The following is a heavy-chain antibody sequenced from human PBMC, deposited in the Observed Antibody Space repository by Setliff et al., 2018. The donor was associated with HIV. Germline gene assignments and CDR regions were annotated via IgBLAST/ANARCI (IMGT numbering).Heavy chain of an antibody. V-gene: IGHV1-69*10. D-gene: IGHD3-22*01. CDR1: VFTFNHYA. Sequence: SVKVSCKSSVFTFNHYALSWVRQAPGQRPEWMGGTIPMSDIPNYAQNFQDRVTITADNSTTTTYMELRSLSAEDTAVYYCVRVGPGYYGRSGYLASWDYWGQGTLVTVSS. CDR2: TIPMSDIP. J-gene: IGHJ4*02. CDR3: VRVGPGYYGRSGYLASWDY.